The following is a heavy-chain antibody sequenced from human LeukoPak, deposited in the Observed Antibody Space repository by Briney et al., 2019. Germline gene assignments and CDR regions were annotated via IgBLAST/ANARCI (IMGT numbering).Heavy chain of an antibody. D-gene: IGHD1-1*01. CDR1: GGSLSGYY. Sequence: SETLSLTCTVSGGSLSGYYWSWIRQTPGKGLEWIGYIYSSGTTNYNRSLQSRVIISLDTPKNQFSLSVTSVTAADTAMYFCARRISSWNVYVDKWGQGIQVTVSS. V-gene: IGHV4-4*09. CDR2: IYSSGTT. CDR3: ARRISSWNVYVDK. J-gene: IGHJ4*02.